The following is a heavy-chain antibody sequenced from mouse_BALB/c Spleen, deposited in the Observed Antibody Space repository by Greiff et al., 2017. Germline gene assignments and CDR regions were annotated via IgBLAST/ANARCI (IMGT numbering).Heavy chain of an antibody. J-gene: IGHJ4*01. Sequence: EVKLMESGGGLVKPGGSLKLSCAASGFTFSSYAMSWVRQTPEKRLEWVASISSGGSTYYPDSVKGRFTISRDNARNILYLQMSSLRSEDTAMYYCARGERRYYYGSSYVNYAMDYWGQGTSVTVSS. CDR1: GFTFSSYA. D-gene: IGHD1-1*01. CDR3: ARGERRYYYGSSYVNYAMDY. CDR2: ISSGGST. V-gene: IGHV5-6-5*01.